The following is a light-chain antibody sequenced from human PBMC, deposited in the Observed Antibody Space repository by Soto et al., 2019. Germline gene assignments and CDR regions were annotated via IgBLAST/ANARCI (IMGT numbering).Light chain of an antibody. CDR1: QSINTF. CDR3: QQHSNWPPIT. J-gene: IGKJ5*01. CDR2: AAS. Sequence: DIQMTQSPSSLSASVGDRVTISCRASQSINTFLNWYQQKPGKAPNLLIYAASSLQSGVPSRFSGSGSVTDFTLTISILQPEDFAVYYCQQHSNWPPITFGQGTRLEIK. V-gene: IGKV1-39*01.